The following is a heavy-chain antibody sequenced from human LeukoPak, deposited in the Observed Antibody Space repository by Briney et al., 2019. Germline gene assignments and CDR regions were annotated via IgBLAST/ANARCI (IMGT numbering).Heavy chain of an antibody. CDR2: IYTSGST. Sequence: SETLPLTCTVSGGSISSGSYYWSWIRQPAGKGLEWIGRIYTSGSTNYNPSLKSRVTISVDTSKNQFSLKLSSVTAADTAVYYCARESSSGWNDCYYYMDVWGKGTTVTISS. J-gene: IGHJ6*03. V-gene: IGHV4-61*02. D-gene: IGHD6-19*01. CDR3: ARESSSGWNDCYYYMDV. CDR1: GGSISSGSYY.